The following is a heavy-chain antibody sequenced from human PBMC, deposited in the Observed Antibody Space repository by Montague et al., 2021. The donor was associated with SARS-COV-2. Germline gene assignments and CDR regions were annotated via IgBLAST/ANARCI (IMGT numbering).Heavy chain of an antibody. Sequence: SLRLSCAASGFTFSSYRMNWGRQAPGKGLEWVSSISSSSDIYYADSVKGRFTISRDNAKNSLYLQMNSLRAEDTAVYYCARDGYDILTGWPYYGMDVWGQGTTVTVSS. J-gene: IGHJ6*02. CDR3: ARDGYDILTGWPYYGMDV. D-gene: IGHD3-9*01. CDR1: GFTFSSYR. V-gene: IGHV3-21*01. CDR2: ISSSSDI.